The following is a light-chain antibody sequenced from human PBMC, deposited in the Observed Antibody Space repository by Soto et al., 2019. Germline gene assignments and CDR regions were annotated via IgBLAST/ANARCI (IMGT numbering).Light chain of an antibody. CDR1: QSVSSSY. CDR3: QQYGSSSYT. Sequence: EIVLTQSPGTLSLFPGERATLSCRASQSVSSSYLAWYQQKPGQAPRLLIYGASSRATGIPDRFSGSGSGTDFTLTISSLEPDDFAVYYCQQYGSSSYTFGQGTKLEIK. V-gene: IGKV3-20*01. CDR2: GAS. J-gene: IGKJ2*01.